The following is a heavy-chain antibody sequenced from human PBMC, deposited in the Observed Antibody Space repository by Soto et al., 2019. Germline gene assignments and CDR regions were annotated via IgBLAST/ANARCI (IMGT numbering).Heavy chain of an antibody. V-gene: IGHV3-30*03. CDR2: ISYGGTNI. D-gene: IGHD3-16*01. CDR3: ARDPHSTWVRLWGPFDY. CDR1: GFTFSSYA. J-gene: IGHJ4*02. Sequence: QVQLVESGGGVVQPGRSLRLSCSASGFTFSSYAMHWVRQAPGKGLEWVAVISYGGTNIDYADSVKGRFSISRDNSKNTLSLQMDRLGPEDTAIYYCARDPHSTWVRLWGPFDYWGPGTLVTVSS.